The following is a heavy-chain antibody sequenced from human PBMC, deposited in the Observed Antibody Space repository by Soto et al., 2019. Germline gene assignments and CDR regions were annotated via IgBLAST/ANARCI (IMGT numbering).Heavy chain of an antibody. CDR2: AYSNGGT. CDR1: GSFIGSYH. V-gene: IGHV4-59*12. Sequence: SATLSLTCSFTGSFIGSYHWSWFPLPTGKGLEWIGYAYSNGGTSYNPSLKSRITISIDASKSQFSLKLSSVTAADTAVYYCARGLGYFDWLLSAWSAFDIWGQGTMVT. J-gene: IGHJ3*02. CDR3: ARGLGYFDWLLSAWSAFDI. D-gene: IGHD3-9*01.